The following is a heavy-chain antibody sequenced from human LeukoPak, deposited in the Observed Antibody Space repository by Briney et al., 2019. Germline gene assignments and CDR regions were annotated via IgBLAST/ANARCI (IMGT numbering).Heavy chain of an antibody. D-gene: IGHD6-13*01. CDR2: IRYDGSNK. CDR3: AKGEIAALRD. J-gene: IGHJ4*02. Sequence: GGSLRLSCFASGFSFSIYWMHWVCQAPGKGLEWVAFIRYDGSNKYYADSVKGRFTISRDNSKNTLYLQMNSLRAEDTAVYYCAKGEIAALRDWGQGTLVTVSS. V-gene: IGHV3-30*02. CDR1: GFSFSIYW.